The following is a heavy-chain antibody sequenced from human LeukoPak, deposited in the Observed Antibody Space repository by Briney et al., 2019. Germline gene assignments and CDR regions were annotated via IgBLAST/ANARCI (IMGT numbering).Heavy chain of an antibody. D-gene: IGHD3-10*01. CDR2: IYPGDSDI. V-gene: IGHV5-51*01. CDR1: GYNFFSYW. Sequence: GESLKISCKGSGYNFFSYWIGWERQMPGKGLEWMGIIYPGDSDIKYSPSFQGQVTISADKSISTAYLQWSSLKASDTAMYYCARRTRFGEFYDFDYWGQGTLVTVSS. CDR3: ARRTRFGEFYDFDY. J-gene: IGHJ4*02.